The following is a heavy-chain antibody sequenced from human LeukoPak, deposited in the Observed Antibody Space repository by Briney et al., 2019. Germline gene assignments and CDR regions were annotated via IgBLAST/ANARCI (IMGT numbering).Heavy chain of an antibody. D-gene: IGHD6-6*01. CDR2: ISSDAGST. Sequence: LPGGSLRLTCAASGFTFDDYAMPCVRQTTGKVLDWISLISSDAGSTYYADSVKGRLTISRDSSKNSLYLQLNSLKDKETALHYCAALGSSTLNYYYYMDVWGKGTTVTVSS. CDR1: GFTFDDYA. CDR3: AALGSSTLNYYYYMDV. J-gene: IGHJ6*03. V-gene: IGHV3-43D*03.